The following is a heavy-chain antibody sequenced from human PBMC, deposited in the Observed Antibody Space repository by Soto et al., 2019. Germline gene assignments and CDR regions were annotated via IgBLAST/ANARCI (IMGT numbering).Heavy chain of an antibody. D-gene: IGHD2-8*02. CDR1: GYSLTTYG. CDR2: ISADSVNT. J-gene: IGHJ4*02. V-gene: IGHV1-18*01. CDR3: AREYCTGESCYGSDY. Sequence: QVQLVQSGAEVKNPGASVKVSCRAGGYSLTTYGISWVRQAPGEGLEWMGWISADSVNTKSAQKFQDRLTRTTDTSTSAAYMELGSLRSDDTAIYYCAREYCTGESCYGSDYWGQGTLVTVSS.